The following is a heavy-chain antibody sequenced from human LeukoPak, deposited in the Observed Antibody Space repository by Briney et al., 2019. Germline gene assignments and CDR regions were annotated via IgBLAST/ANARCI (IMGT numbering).Heavy chain of an antibody. CDR1: GFTFSSYA. V-gene: IGHV3-30-3*01. J-gene: IGHJ6*04. CDR2: ISYDGSNK. CDR3: ARGGSSFAPQDV. Sequence: SGGSLRLSCAASGFTFSSYAMHWVRQAPGKGLEWVAVISYDGSNKYYADSVKGRFTISRDNSKNTLYLQMNSLRAEDTAVYYCARGGSSFAPQDVWGKGTTVTVSS. D-gene: IGHD6-6*01.